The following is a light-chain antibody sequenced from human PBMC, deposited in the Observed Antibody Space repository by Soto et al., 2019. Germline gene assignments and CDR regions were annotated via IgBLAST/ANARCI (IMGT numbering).Light chain of an antibody. CDR3: QQYNRYWT. V-gene: IGKV1-5*01. J-gene: IGKJ1*01. CDR2: DAS. Sequence: DIQMTQSTSTLSASVGDRVTITCRASQSMSTWLAWYQQKPGKAPKLLIYDASSLEGGVPSRFSGSGSGTDFTLAISSLQPDDFATYYCQQYNRYWTFGQGTKVELK. CDR1: QSMSTW.